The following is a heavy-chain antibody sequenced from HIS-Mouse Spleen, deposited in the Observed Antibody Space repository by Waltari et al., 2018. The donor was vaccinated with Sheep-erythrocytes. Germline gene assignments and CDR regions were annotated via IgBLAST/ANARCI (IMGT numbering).Heavy chain of an antibody. D-gene: IGHD1-26*01. Sequence: QVQLVQSGAEVKKPGSSVKVSCKASGGTFSSYAISWVRQAPGQGLEWMGRIIPIRGKANYAQKFQGRVTITADKSTSTAYMELSSLRSEDTAVYYCAQTGATTPHFDYWGQGTLVTVSS. CDR2: IIPIRGKA. CDR1: GGTFSSYA. J-gene: IGHJ4*02. CDR3: AQTGATTPHFDY. V-gene: IGHV1-69*04.